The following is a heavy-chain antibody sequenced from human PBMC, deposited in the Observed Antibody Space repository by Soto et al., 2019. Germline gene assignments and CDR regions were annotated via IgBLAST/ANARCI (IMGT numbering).Heavy chain of an antibody. J-gene: IGHJ6*02. CDR3: ARDRGGPVPAASFYFYFGMYV. CDR1: GYTFRDYP. CDR2: INGDDGRT. D-gene: IGHD2-2*01. V-gene: IGHV1-3*01. Sequence: ASVSLCKASGYTFRDYPVHWVRQAPGQKLEWMGWINGDDGRTRYSQNFQGRVTFTRDTSAKTAYMEVGSLRFEDTAVYYCARDRGGPVPAASFYFYFGMYVWGQGTTVTVSS.